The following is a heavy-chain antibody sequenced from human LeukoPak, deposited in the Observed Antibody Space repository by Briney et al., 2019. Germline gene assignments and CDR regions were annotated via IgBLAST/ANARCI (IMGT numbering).Heavy chain of an antibody. Sequence: GGSLRLSCAASGFTFSSYAMHWVRQAPGKGLEWVAVISYDGSNKYYADSVKSRFTISRDNSKNTLYLQMNSLRAEDTAVYYCARGGWLQLGYYFDYWGQGTLVTVSS. CDR1: GFTFSSYA. D-gene: IGHD5-24*01. CDR3: ARGGWLQLGYYFDY. V-gene: IGHV3-30-3*01. J-gene: IGHJ4*02. CDR2: ISYDGSNK.